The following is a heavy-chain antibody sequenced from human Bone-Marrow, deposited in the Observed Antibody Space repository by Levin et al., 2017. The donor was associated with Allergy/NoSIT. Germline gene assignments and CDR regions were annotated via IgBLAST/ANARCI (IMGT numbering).Heavy chain of an antibody. J-gene: IGHJ1*01. Sequence: SCAASGFTFSSSWMSWVRQAPGKGLEWVANIKQDGGDKFYVDSVKGRFTISRDNAKNSLYLQMNSLRAEDTAVYYCARTLAGSVYFEYWGQGTLVTVSS. CDR1: GFTFSSSW. CDR3: ARTLAGSVYFEY. CDR2: IKQDGGDK. D-gene: IGHD2-15*01. V-gene: IGHV3-7*04.